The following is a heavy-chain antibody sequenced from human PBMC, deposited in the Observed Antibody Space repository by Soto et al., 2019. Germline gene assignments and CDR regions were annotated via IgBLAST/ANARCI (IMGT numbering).Heavy chain of an antibody. CDR1: GGSISSGGYS. CDR3: ARSGDGCVSTCCYGAPFNYYSYYGMDV. D-gene: IGHD2-2*01. V-gene: IGHV4-30-2*01. J-gene: IGHJ6*01. CDR2: IYHSGST. Sequence: PSETLSLTCAVSGGSISSGGYSWSWIRQPPGKGLEWIGYIYHSGSTYYNPSLKSRVTISVDTSKNHCSLKLSSVTAADTAVYYCARSGDGCVSTCCYGAPFNYYSYYGMDVWGQGTTVTVSS.